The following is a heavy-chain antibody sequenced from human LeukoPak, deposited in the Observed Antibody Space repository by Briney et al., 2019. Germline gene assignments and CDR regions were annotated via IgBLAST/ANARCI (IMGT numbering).Heavy chain of an antibody. V-gene: IGHV4-61*05. CDR1: GGSISSSSYY. CDR2: IYYSGST. CDR3: ASSIYYYDSSGYHY. D-gene: IGHD3-22*01. J-gene: IGHJ4*02. Sequence: SETLSLTCTVSGGSISSSSYYWGWIRQPPGKGLEWIGYIYYSGSTNYNPSLKSRVTISVDTSKNQFSLKLSSVTAADTAVYYCASSIYYYDSSGYHYWGQGTLVTVSS.